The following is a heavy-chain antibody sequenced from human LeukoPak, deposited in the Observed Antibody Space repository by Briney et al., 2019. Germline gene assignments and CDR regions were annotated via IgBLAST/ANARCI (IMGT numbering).Heavy chain of an antibody. CDR2: INPNSGGT. CDR3: AREGRGYCSSTSCYGLGGFDY. Sequence: GASVKVSCKASGYTFTGYYMHWVRQAPGQGLEWMGWINPNSGGTNYAQKFQGWVTMTRDTSISTAYMELSRLRSDDTAVYYCAREGRGYCSSTSCYGLGGFDYWGQGTLVTVSS. CDR1: GYTFTGYY. V-gene: IGHV1-2*04. D-gene: IGHD2-2*01. J-gene: IGHJ4*02.